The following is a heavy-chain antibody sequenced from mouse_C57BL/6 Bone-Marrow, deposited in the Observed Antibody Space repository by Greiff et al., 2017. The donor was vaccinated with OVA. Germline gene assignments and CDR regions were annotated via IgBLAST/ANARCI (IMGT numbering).Heavy chain of an antibody. CDR2: IDPNSGGT. J-gene: IGHJ4*01. V-gene: IGHV1-72*01. CDR1: GYTFTSYW. D-gene: IGHD1-1*01. Sequence: QVQLQQPGAELVKPGASVKLSCKASGYTFTSYWMHWVKQRPGRGLEWIGRIDPNSGGTKYNEKFKSKATMTVDKPSSTAYMQLSSLTSEDSACYYCASPYYYGSTYYYAMDDWGQGTSVTVSS. CDR3: ASPYYYGSTYYYAMDD.